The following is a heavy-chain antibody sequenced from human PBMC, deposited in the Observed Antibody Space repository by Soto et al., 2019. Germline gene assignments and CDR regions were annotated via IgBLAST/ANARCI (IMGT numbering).Heavy chain of an antibody. Sequence: GGSLRLSCAASGFTFSSYAMHWVRQAPGKGLEWVAVISYDGSNKYYADSVKGRFTISRDNSKNTLYLQMNSLRAEDTAVYYCARDKEEFVYYYYYGMDVWGQGTTVTVSS. CDR3: ARDKEEFVYYYYYGMDV. J-gene: IGHJ6*02. CDR2: ISYDGSNK. CDR1: GFTFSSYA. V-gene: IGHV3-30-3*01.